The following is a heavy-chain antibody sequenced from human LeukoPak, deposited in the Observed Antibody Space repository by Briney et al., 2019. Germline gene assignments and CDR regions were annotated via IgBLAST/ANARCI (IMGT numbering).Heavy chain of an antibody. V-gene: IGHV4-38-2*02. CDR1: GYSLSSGYY. CDR2: IYQSGSS. J-gene: IGHJ4*02. CDR3: ARDDAAMVDY. Sequence: SETLSLTCAVSGYSLSSGYYWGWIRQPPGKGLDWIGSIYQSGSSYYTTSLKSRVSISVDTPKNQFSLKLSLYTAADTGVYYCARDDAAMVDYWGQGTLVTVSS. D-gene: IGHD5-18*01.